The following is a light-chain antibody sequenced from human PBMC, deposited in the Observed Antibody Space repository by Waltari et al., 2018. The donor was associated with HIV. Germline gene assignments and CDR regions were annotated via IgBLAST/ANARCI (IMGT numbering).Light chain of an antibody. CDR1: SSNIGAGYD. J-gene: IGLJ1*01. Sequence: QSVLTQQPSVSGAPGQRVTISCTGSSSNIGAGYDVHWYQQLPGTAPKLLIYGNSNRPSGVPDRFSGSKSGTSASLAITGLQAEDEADYYCQSYDSSLSARYVFGTGTKVTVL. V-gene: IGLV1-40*01. CDR3: QSYDSSLSARYV. CDR2: GNS.